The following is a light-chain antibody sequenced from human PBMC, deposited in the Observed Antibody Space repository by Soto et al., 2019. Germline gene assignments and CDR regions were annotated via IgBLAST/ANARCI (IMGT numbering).Light chain of an antibody. Sequence: QSALTQPASVSGSPGQSITISCTGTSSDVGGYNYVSWYQQHPGKAPKPLIYDVSNRPSGASNRFSGSKSGNTASLTISGLQAEDEADYYWSSYTGSTTLHYVFGTGTKVTVL. J-gene: IGLJ1*01. CDR2: DVS. V-gene: IGLV2-14*01. CDR3: SSYTGSTTLHYV. CDR1: SSDVGGYNY.